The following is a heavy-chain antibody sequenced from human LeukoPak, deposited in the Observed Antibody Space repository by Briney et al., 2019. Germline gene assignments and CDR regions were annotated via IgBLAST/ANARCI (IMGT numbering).Heavy chain of an antibody. D-gene: IGHD2-8*02. CDR3: ARGPDVVLVSHWSFFDY. CDR1: GFTFSSYA. V-gene: IGHV3-64*01. Sequence: PGGSLRLSCAASGFTFSSYAMHWVRQVPGKGLEYVSAFSSSGGSTYYANSVKGRFTISRDNSKNTLYLQMGSLRTEDMAIYYCARGPDVVLVSHWSFFDYWGQGTLVTVSS. CDR2: FSSSGGST. J-gene: IGHJ4*02.